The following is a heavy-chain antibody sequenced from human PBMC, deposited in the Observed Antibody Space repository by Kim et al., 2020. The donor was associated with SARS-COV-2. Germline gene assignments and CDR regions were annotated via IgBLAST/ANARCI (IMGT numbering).Heavy chain of an antibody. CDR3: ARGRRSGVLGSFGELSGTSMDV. J-gene: IGHJ6*02. CDR1: GCTFSSYA. CDR2: IIPILGIA. D-gene: IGHD3-10*01. Sequence: SVKVSCKASGCTFSSYAISWVRQAPGQGLEWMGRIIPILGIANYAQKFQGRVTITADKSTSTAYMELSSLRSEDTAVYYCARGRRSGVLGSFGELSGTSMDVWGQGTTVTVSS. V-gene: IGHV1-69*04.